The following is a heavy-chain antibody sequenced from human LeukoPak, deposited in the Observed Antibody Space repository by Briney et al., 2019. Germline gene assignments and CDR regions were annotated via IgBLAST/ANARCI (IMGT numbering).Heavy chain of an antibody. J-gene: IGHJ4*02. V-gene: IGHV3-11*06. D-gene: IGHD6-19*01. CDR3: ASTGSSGWNYFDY. Sequence: PGGSLRLSCAASGFTFSDYYMSWIRQAPGKGLEWASYISSISSYTNYADSAKGRFTISRDNAKNSLYLQMNSLRAEETAAYYCASTGSSGWNYFDYWGQGTLVTVSS. CDR2: ISSISSYT. CDR1: GFTFSDYY.